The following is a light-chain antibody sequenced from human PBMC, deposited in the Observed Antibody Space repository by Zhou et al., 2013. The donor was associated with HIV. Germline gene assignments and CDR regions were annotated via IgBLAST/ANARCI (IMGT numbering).Light chain of an antibody. J-gene: IGKJ1*01. Sequence: IRITQSPSSLSASVGDRVTITCRASQDIGSYLAWYQQKPGQAPTVVIYAASTLQSGVPSRFSGSGSGTDFTLTISSLQPEDVATYYCQKYNSAPQTFGQGTKVEIK. CDR2: AAS. CDR1: QDIGSY. V-gene: IGKV1-27*01. CDR3: QKYNSAPQT.